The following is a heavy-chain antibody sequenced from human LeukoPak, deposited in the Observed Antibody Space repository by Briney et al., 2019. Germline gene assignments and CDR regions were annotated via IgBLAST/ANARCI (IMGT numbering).Heavy chain of an antibody. D-gene: IGHD3-22*01. Sequence: ASVKVSCTASGGTFSSYAISWVRQAPGQGLEWMGGIIPIFGTANYAQKFQGRVTITADESTSTAYMELSSLRSEDTAVYYCARAQNYDSSGYYWDFDYWGQGTLVTVSS. CDR2: IIPIFGTA. CDR3: ARAQNYDSSGYYWDFDY. CDR1: GGTFSSYA. V-gene: IGHV1-69*01. J-gene: IGHJ4*02.